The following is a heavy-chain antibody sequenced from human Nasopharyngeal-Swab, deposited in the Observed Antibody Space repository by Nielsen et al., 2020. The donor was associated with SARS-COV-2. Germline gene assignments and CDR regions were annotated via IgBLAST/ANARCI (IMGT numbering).Heavy chain of an antibody. Sequence: GESLKISCAASGFTFSSYWMHWVRQAPGKGLVWVSRINSDGSSTTYADSAKGRFTISRDNAKNTLYLQMNSLRAEDWCYYDFWSGNYMVPDNWFDPWGQGSLVTVSS. D-gene: IGHD3-3*01. CDR3: WSGNYMVPDNWFDP. V-gene: IGHV3-74*01. CDR2: INSDGSST. J-gene: IGHJ5*02. CDR1: GFTFSSYW.